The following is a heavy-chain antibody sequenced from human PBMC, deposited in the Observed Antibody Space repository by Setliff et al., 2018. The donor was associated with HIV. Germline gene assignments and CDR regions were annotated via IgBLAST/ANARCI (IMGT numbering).Heavy chain of an antibody. CDR2: INVDGSSI. V-gene: IGHV3-74*01. J-gene: IGHJ4*02. CDR1: GFTFTDYW. CDR3: ARLPQDVRSSIDF. Sequence: PGESLKISCAASGFTFTDYWMHWVRQVPGQGLVWVSRINVDGSSISYADSVKGRFTISRDNAKNTLFLQMNSLRVEDTAVYYCARLPQDVRSSIDFWGQGTLVTVSS. D-gene: IGHD6-6*01.